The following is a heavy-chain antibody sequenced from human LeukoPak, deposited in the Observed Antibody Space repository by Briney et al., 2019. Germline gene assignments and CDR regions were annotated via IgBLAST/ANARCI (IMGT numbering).Heavy chain of an antibody. CDR2: INPNSGGT. V-gene: IGHV1-2*02. CDR1: GYTFTGYY. CDR3: ARGDSSGWYLVDY. J-gene: IGHJ4*02. D-gene: IGHD6-19*01. Sequence: ASVKVSCKSSGYTFTGYYMHWVRQAPGQGLEWMGWINPNSGGTNYAQKFQGRVTMTRDTSISTAYMELSRLRSDDTAVYYCARGDSSGWYLVDYWGQGTLVTVSS.